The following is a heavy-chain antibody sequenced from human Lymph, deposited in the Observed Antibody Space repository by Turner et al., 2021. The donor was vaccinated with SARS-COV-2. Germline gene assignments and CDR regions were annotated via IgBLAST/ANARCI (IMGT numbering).Heavy chain of an antibody. CDR3: AKGVRGAMIVVVIPYFDY. D-gene: IGHD3-22*01. CDR2: NRCSGGDT. J-gene: IGHJ4*02. CDR1: GFTFSSYS. V-gene: IGHV3-23*01. Sequence: EVQLLESGGGLVQPGGSLRLSCAASGFTFSSYSKSWVRQAPGKGLEWVSANRCSGGDTYYADSVKGRFNISRENSKNPLYLQMNSLRAEDTAVYYCAKGVRGAMIVVVIPYFDYWGQGTLVTVSS.